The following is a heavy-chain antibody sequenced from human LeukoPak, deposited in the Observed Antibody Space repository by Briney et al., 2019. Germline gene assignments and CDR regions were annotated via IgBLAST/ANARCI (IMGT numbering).Heavy chain of an antibody. Sequence: GESLKISCKGSGYSFTSYWIGWVRQMPGKGLEWMGNIYPGDSDTRYSPSFQGQVTISADKSISTAYLQWSSLKASDTAMYYCARVLRFLEWIRGPYYFDYWGQGTLVTVSS. D-gene: IGHD3-3*01. CDR3: ARVLRFLEWIRGPYYFDY. V-gene: IGHV5-51*01. J-gene: IGHJ4*02. CDR2: IYPGDSDT. CDR1: GYSFTSYW.